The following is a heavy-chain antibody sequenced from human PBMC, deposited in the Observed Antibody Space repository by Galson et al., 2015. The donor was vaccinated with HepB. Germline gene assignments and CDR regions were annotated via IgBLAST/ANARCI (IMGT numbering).Heavy chain of an antibody. V-gene: IGHV3-7*01. Sequence: SLRLSCAASGFTFSSYWMSWVRQAPGKGLEWVAHIKQDGSEKYYVDSVKGRFTISRDNAKNSLYLQMNSLRAEDTAVYYCARELMVRGVRETFDYYYGMDVWGQGTTVTVSS. CDR2: IKQDGSEK. CDR1: GFTFSSYW. D-gene: IGHD3-10*01. CDR3: ARELMVRGVRETFDYYYGMDV. J-gene: IGHJ6*02.